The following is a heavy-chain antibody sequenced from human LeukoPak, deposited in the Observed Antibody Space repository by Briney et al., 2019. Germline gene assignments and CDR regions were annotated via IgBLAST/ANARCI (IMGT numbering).Heavy chain of an antibody. J-gene: IGHJ4*02. CDR2: INAGNGNT. D-gene: IGHD5-18*01. CDR1: GYTFTSYA. CDR3: ARDVRGYSYGHFDY. Sequence: ASVKVPCKASGYTFTSYAMHWVRQAPGQRLEWMGWINAGNGNTKYSQKFQGRVTITRDTSASTAYMELSSLRSEDTAVYYCARDVRGYSYGHFDYWGQGTLVTVSS. V-gene: IGHV1-3*01.